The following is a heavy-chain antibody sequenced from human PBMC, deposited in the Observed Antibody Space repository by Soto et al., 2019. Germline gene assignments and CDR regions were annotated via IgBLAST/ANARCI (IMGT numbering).Heavy chain of an antibody. CDR3: AKGLSDSGNYGVDV. V-gene: IGHV3-30*18. D-gene: IGHD2-21*01. CDR2: ISYDGSNK. Sequence: QVQLVESGVGVVXXXXXXXXSCAASGFXFSSYXXHWVRQAPGKGLERVAIISYDGSNKYYADSVKGRFTISRDNSKNTLYLQMNSLRAEDTAVYYCAKGLSDSGNYGVDVWGQGTTVTVSS. J-gene: IGHJ6*02. CDR1: GFXFSSYX.